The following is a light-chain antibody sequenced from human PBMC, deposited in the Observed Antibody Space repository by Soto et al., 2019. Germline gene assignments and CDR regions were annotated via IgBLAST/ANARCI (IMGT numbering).Light chain of an antibody. CDR3: RTWDSSLSAGR. CDR1: SSNIGNNY. CDR2: ENN. V-gene: IGLV1-51*02. Sequence: QSVLTQPPSVSAAPGQKVTISCSGSSSNIGNNYVSWYQQLPGTAPKLLIYENNKRPSGIPDRFSGSKSGTSATLGITGLQTGDEADYYCRTWDSSLSAGRFGGGTKLTVL. J-gene: IGLJ3*02.